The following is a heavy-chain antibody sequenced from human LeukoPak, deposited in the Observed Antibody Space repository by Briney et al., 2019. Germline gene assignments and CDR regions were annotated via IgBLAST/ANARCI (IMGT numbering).Heavy chain of an antibody. D-gene: IGHD1-26*01. V-gene: IGHV1-69*04. CDR3: VKVRYIRGSYRGYYFDY. J-gene: IGHJ4*02. Sequence: SVKVSCKASGGTFSSYAISWVRQAPGQGLEWMGRIIPILGIANYAQKFQGRVTITADKSTSTAYMELSSLRSEDTAVYYCVKVRYIRGSYRGYYFDYWGQGTLVTVSS. CDR2: IIPILGIA. CDR1: GGTFSSYA.